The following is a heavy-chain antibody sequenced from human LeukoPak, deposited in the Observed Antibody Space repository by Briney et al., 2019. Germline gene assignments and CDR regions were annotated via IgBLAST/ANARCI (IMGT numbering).Heavy chain of an antibody. V-gene: IGHV4-59*02. CDR1: GGSVSSYY. CDR3: ASQYCSGGSCPQYNWFDP. CDR2: IYYSGST. J-gene: IGHJ5*02. Sequence: SETLSLTCTVSGGSVSSYYRSWIRQPPGKGLEWIGYIYYSGSTNYNPSLKSRVTISVDTSKNQFSLKLSSVTAADTAVYYCASQYCSGGSCPQYNWFDPWGQGTLVTVSS. D-gene: IGHD2-15*01.